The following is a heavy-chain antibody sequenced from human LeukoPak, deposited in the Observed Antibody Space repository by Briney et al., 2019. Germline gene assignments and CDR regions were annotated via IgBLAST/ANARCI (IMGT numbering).Heavy chain of an antibody. V-gene: IGHV4-59*01. CDR2: IYYSGST. J-gene: IGHJ4*02. CDR1: GGFISCSY. Sequence: PSETLSLTCSVSGGFISCSYWSWIRQPPGKVLEWIEYIYYSGSTDYNPSLKSRVTISVDTSKSQFSLKLSSVTAADTAVYYCARGSSWYIYWGQGTLITVSS. D-gene: IGHD6-13*01. CDR3: ARGSSWYIY.